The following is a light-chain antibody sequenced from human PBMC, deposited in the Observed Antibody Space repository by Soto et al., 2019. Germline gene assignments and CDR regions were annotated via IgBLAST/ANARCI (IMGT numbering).Light chain of an antibody. CDR2: DTS. J-gene: IGKJ1*01. V-gene: IGKV3-20*01. Sequence: EIVLTQSPGTLSLSPGESATLSCRASQSIRSTCLAWYQQKPGQAPRLLIYDTSHRATGIPDRFSGSGSGTDFTLIVSSLEPGDCAVYYCHQYYTSPWAFGQGTRVEIK. CDR3: HQYYTSPWA. CDR1: QSIRSTC.